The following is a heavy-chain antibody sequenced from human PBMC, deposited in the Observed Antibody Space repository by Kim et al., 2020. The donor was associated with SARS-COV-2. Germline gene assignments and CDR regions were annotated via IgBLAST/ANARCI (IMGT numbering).Heavy chain of an antibody. CDR1: GYTFTSYY. V-gene: IGHV1-46*01. D-gene: IGHD6-13*01. CDR3: AREVDSSSWYGDYYYYGMDV. Sequence: ASVKVSCKASGYTFTSYYMHWVRQAPGQGLEWMGIINPSGGSTSYAQKFQGRVTMTRDTSTSTVYMELSSLRSEDTAVYYCAREVDSSSWYGDYYYYGMDVWGQGTTVTVSS. J-gene: IGHJ6*02. CDR2: INPSGGST.